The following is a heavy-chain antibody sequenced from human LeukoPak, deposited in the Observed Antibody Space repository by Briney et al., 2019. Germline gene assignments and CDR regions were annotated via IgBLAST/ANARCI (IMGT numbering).Heavy chain of an antibody. V-gene: IGHV3-30*03. CDR1: GFTFSSYG. Sequence: GGSLRLSCAASGFTFSSYGMHLVRQAPGKGLEWVAVISYDGSNKYYADSVKGRFTISRDNSKNTLYLQMNSLRAEDTAVYYCAREYDYVWGSYRWFDPWGQGTLVTVSS. CDR2: ISYDGSNK. J-gene: IGHJ5*02. CDR3: AREYDYVWGSYRWFDP. D-gene: IGHD3-16*02.